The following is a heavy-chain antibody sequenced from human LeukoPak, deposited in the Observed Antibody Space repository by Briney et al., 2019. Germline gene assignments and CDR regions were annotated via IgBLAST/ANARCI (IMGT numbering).Heavy chain of an antibody. CDR3: ARHGSGFGYYDSSGYLDY. J-gene: IGHJ4*02. Sequence: GESLKISCKGSGYSFTSYWIGWVRQMPGNGLEWMGIIYPGDSDTRYSPSFQGQVTISADKSISTAYLQWSSLKASDTAMYYCARHGSGFGYYDSSGYLDYWGQGTLVTVSS. V-gene: IGHV5-51*01. CDR1: GYSFTSYW. CDR2: IYPGDSDT. D-gene: IGHD3-22*01.